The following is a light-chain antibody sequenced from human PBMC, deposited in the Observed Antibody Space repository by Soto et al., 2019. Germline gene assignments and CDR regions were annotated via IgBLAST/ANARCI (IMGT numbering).Light chain of an antibody. CDR2: DVS. V-gene: IGLV2-14*03. J-gene: IGLJ1*01. Sequence: QSVLTQPASVSGSPGQSITISCTGNSSDVGGYNYVSWYQHHPGKAPRVIIYDVSNRPSGVSNRFSGSKSGNTASLTISGLQAEDEAAYYCISYTSSSTLYVFGTGTKVTV. CDR3: ISYTSSSTLYV. CDR1: SSDVGGYNY.